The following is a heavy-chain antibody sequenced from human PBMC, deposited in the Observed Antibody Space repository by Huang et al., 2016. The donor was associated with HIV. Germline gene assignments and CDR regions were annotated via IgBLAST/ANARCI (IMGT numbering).Heavy chain of an antibody. D-gene: IGHD3-22*01. V-gene: IGHV1-69*01. CDR2: ISPTLGTA. Sequence: QVQLVQSGAEVKKPGSSVKVSCKASGGSFRNFAIGWVRQAPGQGLEWMGWISPTLGTAIYAQKFQGRVTIIADESTSTAYMELSSLRSEDTAVYYCATVDYYDTSGPQRGYFDNWGQGTLVTVSS. CDR1: GGSFRNFA. J-gene: IGHJ4*02. CDR3: ATVDYYDTSGPQRGYFDN.